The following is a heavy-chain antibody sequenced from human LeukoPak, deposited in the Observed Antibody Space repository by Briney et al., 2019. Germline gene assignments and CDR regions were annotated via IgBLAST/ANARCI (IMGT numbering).Heavy chain of an antibody. J-gene: IGHJ1*01. CDR1: GYTFTSFG. CDR3: ARHPRPYCGGDCSYFQH. Sequence: ASVKVSCKPSGYTFTSFGLTWVRQAPGQGLEWMGWISPYEGNTNYAQKLQGRVTMTTDTSTSTAYMELRSLRSDDTAVYYCARHPRPYCGGDCSYFQHWGQGTLVTVSS. V-gene: IGHV1-18*01. CDR2: ISPYEGNT. D-gene: IGHD2-21*01.